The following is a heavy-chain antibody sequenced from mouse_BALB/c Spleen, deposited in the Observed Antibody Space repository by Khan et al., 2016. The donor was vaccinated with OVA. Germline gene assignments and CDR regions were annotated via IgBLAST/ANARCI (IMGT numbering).Heavy chain of an antibody. V-gene: IGHV5-6-5*01. J-gene: IGHJ3*01. CDR1: GFTFSNYA. Sequence: EVQLVESGGGLVKPGGSLKVSCAASGFTFSNYAMSWVRQTPEKRMEWVASIRSGDNTYYPDSVKGRFTISRDNARNNLYLQMTSLRSEDTAMYYCSRDYWFVYWGQGTLVTVSA. CDR2: IRSGDNT. CDR3: SRDYWFVY.